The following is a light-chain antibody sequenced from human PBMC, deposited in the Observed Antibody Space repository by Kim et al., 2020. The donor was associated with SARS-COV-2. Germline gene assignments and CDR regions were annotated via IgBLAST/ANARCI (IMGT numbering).Light chain of an antibody. CDR2: DAS. CDR3: QQYGGSPWT. CDR1: QSVSRSN. J-gene: IGKJ1*01. Sequence: EIVLTQSPATLSLSPGERATLPCRASQSVSRSNLAWYQQKPGLAPRLLIYDASNRATGIPDRFSGSGSGTDFTLTISRLEPEDFAVYYCQQYGGSPWTFGQGTKVDIK. V-gene: IGKV3D-20*01.